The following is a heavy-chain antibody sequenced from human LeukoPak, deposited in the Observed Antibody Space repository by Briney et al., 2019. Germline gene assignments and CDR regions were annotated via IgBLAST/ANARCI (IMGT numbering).Heavy chain of an antibody. D-gene: IGHD3-10*01. CDR3: ARDWLGPFDY. V-gene: IGHV3-7*04. CDR1: GFTFSTYW. J-gene: IGHJ4*02. Sequence: QRGGSLRLSCAASGFTFSTYWMTWVRQAPGKGLEWVANIKQDGGDKYYVDSVKGRFTISRDNAKNSLYLQMNSLRAEDTAVYYCARDWLGPFDYWGQGTLVTVSS. CDR2: IKQDGGDK.